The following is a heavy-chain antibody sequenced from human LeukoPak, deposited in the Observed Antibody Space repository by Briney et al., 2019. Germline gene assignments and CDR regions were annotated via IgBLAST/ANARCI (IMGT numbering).Heavy chain of an antibody. D-gene: IGHD3-22*01. CDR2: ISGSGGST. CDR1: GFTFSSYA. Sequence: GGSLRLSCAASGFTFSSYAMSWVRQAPGKGLEWVSAISGSGGSTYYADSVKGRFTISRDNSKSTLYLQMNSLRAEDTAVYYCAKDLKDYYDSSGYYYAFGYWGQGTLVTVSS. J-gene: IGHJ4*02. CDR3: AKDLKDYYDSSGYYYAFGY. V-gene: IGHV3-23*01.